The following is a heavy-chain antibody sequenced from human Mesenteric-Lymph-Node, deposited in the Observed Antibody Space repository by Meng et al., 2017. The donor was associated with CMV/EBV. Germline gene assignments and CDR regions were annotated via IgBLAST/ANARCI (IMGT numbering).Heavy chain of an antibody. J-gene: IGHJ4*02. CDR2: ISSRGNFI. V-gene: IGHV3-11*04. CDR1: GFNFSDYY. Sequence: GGSLRLSCAASGFNFSDYYMNWIRQTPGKGLEWVSYISSRGNFIYYADSLKGRFTMSRDNAKKTLYLQMNSLRAEDTAVYYCARDPRHYFDYWGQGTLVTVSS. CDR3: ARDPRHYFDY.